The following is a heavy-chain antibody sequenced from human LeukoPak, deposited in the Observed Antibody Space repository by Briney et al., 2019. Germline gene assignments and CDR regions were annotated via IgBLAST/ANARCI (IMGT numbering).Heavy chain of an antibody. J-gene: IGHJ4*02. CDR1: GFTVSSNY. Sequence: GGSLRLSCAASGFTVSSNYMSWDRQAPGKGLEWVSVIYSGGSTYYADSVKGRFTISRDNSKNTLYLQMNSLRAEDTAVYYCARSYYYDSSGYYVYWGQGTLVTVSS. V-gene: IGHV3-53*01. D-gene: IGHD3-22*01. CDR3: ARSYYYDSSGYYVY. CDR2: IYSGGST.